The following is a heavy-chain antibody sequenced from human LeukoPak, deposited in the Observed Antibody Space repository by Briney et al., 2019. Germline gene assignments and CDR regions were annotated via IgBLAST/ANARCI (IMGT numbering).Heavy chain of an antibody. V-gene: IGHV1-2*02. Sequence: ASVKVSCKASGYTFTGYYMHWVRQAPGQGLEWKGWINPNSGGTNYAQKFQGRVTMTRNTSISTAYMELSSLRSEDTAVYYCARGDIEGYERSYYYYMDVWGKGTTVTISS. D-gene: IGHD5-12*01. CDR3: ARGDIEGYERSYYYYMDV. J-gene: IGHJ6*03. CDR1: GYTFTGYY. CDR2: INPNSGGT.